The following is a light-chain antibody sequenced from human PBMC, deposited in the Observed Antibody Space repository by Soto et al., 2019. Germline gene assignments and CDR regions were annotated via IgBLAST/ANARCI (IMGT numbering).Light chain of an antibody. J-gene: IGLJ3*02. Sequence: QPVLTQSSSSSASLGSSVKFTCTLTSGHSTNTIAWHQQQPGKAPRYLMKLDSSGSFNKGSGVPDRFSGSSSGADRYLTISNLQSEDEADYYCETWDTNSRVFGGGTKLTVL. V-gene: IGLV4-60*03. CDR3: ETWDTNSRV. CDR2: LDSSGSF. CDR1: SGHSTNT.